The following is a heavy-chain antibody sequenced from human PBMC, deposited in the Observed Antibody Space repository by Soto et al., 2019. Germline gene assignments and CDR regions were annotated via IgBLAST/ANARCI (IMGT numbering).Heavy chain of an antibody. J-gene: IGHJ5*02. CDR2: INPKSRGT. CDR1: GYTFTDYV. CDR3: ARVTLKAGNWFDP. Sequence: QVQLVQSGAEVKKPGASVKVSCKASGYTFTDYVIHWVRQAPGQGFEWMGWINPKSRGTNYAQKFQGRVTMTRDTSNSTAYMELRGLRSDDTAVYYCARVTLKAGNWFDPWGQGTLVTVSS. V-gene: IGHV1-2*02.